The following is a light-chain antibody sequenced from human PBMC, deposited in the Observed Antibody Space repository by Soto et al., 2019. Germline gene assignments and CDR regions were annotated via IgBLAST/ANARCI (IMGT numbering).Light chain of an antibody. V-gene: IGLV1-40*01. CDR3: QSYDSSLSAWV. CDR2: LNN. CDR1: SSNIGAGYD. J-gene: IGLJ3*02. Sequence: QSVLTQPPSVSGAPGQRVTISCTGSSSNIGAGYDVHWYQQIPGTAPKLLNYLNNNRPSGVPDRFSGSKSGTSASLAITGLQAEDEADYYCQSYDSSLSAWVFGGGTKLTVL.